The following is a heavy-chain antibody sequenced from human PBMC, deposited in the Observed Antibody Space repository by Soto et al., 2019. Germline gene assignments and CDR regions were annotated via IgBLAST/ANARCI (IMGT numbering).Heavy chain of an antibody. CDR2: IIPIFGTA. CDR1: GGTFSSYA. CDR3: ARGLGITMVRGVIPSDYYYGMDV. Sequence: ASVKVSCKASGGTFSSYAISWVRQAPGQGLEWMGGIIPIFGTANYAQKFQGRVTITADESTSTAYMELSSLRSEDTAVYYCARGLGITMVRGVIPSDYYYGMDVWGQGTTVTVSS. D-gene: IGHD3-10*01. V-gene: IGHV1-69*13. J-gene: IGHJ6*02.